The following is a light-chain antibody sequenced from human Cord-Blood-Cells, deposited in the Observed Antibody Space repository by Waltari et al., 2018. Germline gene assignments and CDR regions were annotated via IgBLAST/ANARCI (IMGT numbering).Light chain of an antibody. CDR1: SSDVGSYNL. CDR2: EGS. Sequence: QSALTQPASVPGSPGQSITIYCTGTSSDVGSYNLVSWYQQHPGKAPKLMIYEGSKRPSGVSNRFSGSKSGNTASLTISGLQAEDEADYYCCSYAGSSTWVFGGGTKLTVL. V-gene: IGLV2-23*01. J-gene: IGLJ3*02. CDR3: CSYAGSSTWV.